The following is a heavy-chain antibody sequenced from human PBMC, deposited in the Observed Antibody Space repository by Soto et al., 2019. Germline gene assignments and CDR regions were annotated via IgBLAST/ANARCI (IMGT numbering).Heavy chain of an antibody. Sequence: QVQLVQSGAEVKKPGASVKVSCKASGYTFTSYGISWVRQAPGQGLEWMGWLSAYNGNTNYAQKLQGRVTMTTDTSTRTAYMERRSLGSDDTAVYYCARSIAAAVDFDYWGQGTLVTVSS. J-gene: IGHJ4*02. CDR2: LSAYNGNT. CDR1: GYTFTSYG. CDR3: ARSIAAAVDFDY. D-gene: IGHD6-13*01. V-gene: IGHV1-18*01.